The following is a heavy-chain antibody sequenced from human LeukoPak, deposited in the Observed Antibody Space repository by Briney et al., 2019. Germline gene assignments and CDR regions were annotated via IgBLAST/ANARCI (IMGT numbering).Heavy chain of an antibody. CDR3: ATRPVFCSSTSCDGFDP. Sequence: SETLSLTCAVYGGSFSGYYWSWIRQPPGKGLEWIGYIYYSGSTYYNPSLKSRVTISVDTSKNQFSLKLSSVTAADTAVYYCATRPVFCSSTSCDGFDPWGQGTLVTVSS. D-gene: IGHD2-2*01. CDR2: IYYSGST. V-gene: IGHV4-59*06. J-gene: IGHJ5*02. CDR1: GGSFSGYY.